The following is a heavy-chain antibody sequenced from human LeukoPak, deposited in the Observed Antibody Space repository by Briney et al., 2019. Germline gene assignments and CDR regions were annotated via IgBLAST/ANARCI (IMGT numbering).Heavy chain of an antibody. Sequence: SETLSLTCTVSGYSISSGYYWGWIRQPPGQGLEWIWSIYHSGSTYYNPSLKSRVTISVDTSKNQLSLKLSSVTAADTAVYYCARDLDDNSNYWGQGTQVTVSS. J-gene: IGHJ4*02. D-gene: IGHD3-9*01. V-gene: IGHV4-38-2*02. CDR1: GYSISSGYY. CDR3: ARDLDDNSNY. CDR2: IYHSGST.